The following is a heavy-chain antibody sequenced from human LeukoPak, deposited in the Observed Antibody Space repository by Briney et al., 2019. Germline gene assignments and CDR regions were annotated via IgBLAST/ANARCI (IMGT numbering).Heavy chain of an antibody. D-gene: IGHD2-15*01. Sequence: PAGSLRLTCAVSGVSFSSYDWSWIRQAPGKGLEWVSGINWKGGTTGYAASVKGRFTNSRVNATKSLCRPVHTIRAEDTALYHCARDLVVAGTGFGYWGQGTLVTVSS. CDR2: INWKGGTT. CDR1: GVSFSSYD. V-gene: IGHV3-20*01. CDR3: ARDLVVAGTGFGY. J-gene: IGHJ4*02.